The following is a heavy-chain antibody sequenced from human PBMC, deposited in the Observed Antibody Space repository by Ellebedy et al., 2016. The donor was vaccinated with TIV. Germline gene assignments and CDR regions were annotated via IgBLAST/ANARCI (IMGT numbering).Heavy chain of an antibody. V-gene: IGHV4-31*03. CDR2: IFYSGST. D-gene: IGHD3-16*02. CDR1: GDSIRSGDYY. Sequence: SETLSLXCTVPGDSIRSGDYYWSWIRQHPGKGLEWIGYIFYSGSTYYNPSLKSRVIISLDMSKNQFSLKLNSVTAADTAVYFCARGASFGGVIALDHWGPGTLVTVSS. CDR3: ARGASFGGVIALDH. J-gene: IGHJ4*02.